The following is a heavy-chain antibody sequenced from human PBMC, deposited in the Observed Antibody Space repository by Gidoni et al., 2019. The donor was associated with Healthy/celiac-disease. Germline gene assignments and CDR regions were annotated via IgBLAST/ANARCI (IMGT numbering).Heavy chain of an antibody. J-gene: IGHJ4*02. Sequence: QVQLQQWCAGRLKPSETLSLTCAVYGGSFSGYYWSWIRQPPGKGLEWIGEINHSGSTNYNPSLKSRVTISVDTTKNQFSLKLSTVTAAETAVYYCARGGDIVATSPFDYWGQGTLVTVSS. CDR1: GGSFSGYY. V-gene: IGHV4-34*01. CDR2: INHSGST. D-gene: IGHD5-12*01. CDR3: ARGGDIVATSPFDY.